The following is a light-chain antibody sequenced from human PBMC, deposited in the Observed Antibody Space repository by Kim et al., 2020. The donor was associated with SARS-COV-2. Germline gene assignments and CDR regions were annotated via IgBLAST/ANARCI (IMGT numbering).Light chain of an antibody. CDR2: EDN. V-gene: IGLV6-57*03. CDR1: SGSIASNY. CDR3: QSYDSANVI. J-gene: IGLJ2*01. Sequence: GKTVTIPFTRSSGSIASNYVQWYQQRPGSAPTTVIFEDNQRPSGVPDRFSGSIDSSSNSASLTISGLKTEDEADYYCQSYDSANVIFGGGTQLTVL.